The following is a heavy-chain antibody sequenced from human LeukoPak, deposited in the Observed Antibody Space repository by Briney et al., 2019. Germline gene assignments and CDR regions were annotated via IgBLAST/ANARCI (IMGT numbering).Heavy chain of an antibody. J-gene: IGHJ4*02. D-gene: IGHD2-15*01. V-gene: IGHV3-49*03. CDR3: TREGSGNIFVYYFDY. CDR2: IRSKAYGGTT. CDR1: GFTFGDYA. Sequence: PTGGSLRLSCTASGFTFGDYAMSWFRQAPGKGLEWVGFIRSKAYGGTTEYAASVKGRFTISRDDSKSIAYLQMNSLKTEDIAVYYCTREGSGNIFVYYFDYWGQGTLVTVSS.